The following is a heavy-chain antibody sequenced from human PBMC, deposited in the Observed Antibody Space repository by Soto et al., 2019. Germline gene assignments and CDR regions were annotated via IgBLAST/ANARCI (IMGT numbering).Heavy chain of an antibody. D-gene: IGHD6-25*01. CDR2: IFFTVRT. J-gene: IGHJ5*02. CDR1: GGYNNSPLNS. V-gene: IGHV4-39*01. Sequence: SATLSLTCTISGGYNNSPLNSWGWVHQPPGKGLEWIGSIFFTVRTYYTPSLKSLVTISAYTSKNQLSLALSSVTAADTAVYFCAVQTFTIAAASFERSNCFDPRPPRTLVTVAS. CDR3: AVQTFTIAAASFERSNCFDP.